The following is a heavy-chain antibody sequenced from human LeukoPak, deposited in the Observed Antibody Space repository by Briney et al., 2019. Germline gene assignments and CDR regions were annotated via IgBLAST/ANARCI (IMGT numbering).Heavy chain of an antibody. CDR1: GGSISSSNYY. J-gene: IGHJ4*02. CDR2: INYSGIT. V-gene: IGHV4-39*07. CDR3: ARQASVYYFDY. D-gene: IGHD5/OR15-5a*01. Sequence: SETLSLTCTVSGGSISSSNYYWGWIRQPPGRGLEWIGSINYSGITYYHPSLKSRVTISIDTSKNQFSLKVTSVTAADMAVYYCARQASVYYFDYWGQGTLVTVSS.